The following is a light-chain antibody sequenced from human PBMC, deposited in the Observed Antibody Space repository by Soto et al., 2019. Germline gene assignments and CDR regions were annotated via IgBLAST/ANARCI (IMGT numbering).Light chain of an antibody. CDR2: GAS. CDR1: QSVSSIY. V-gene: IGKV3-20*01. J-gene: IGKJ1*01. CDR3: QQYGSSST. Sequence: EIVMTQSPATRSVSRVEIGTLCFMASQSVSSIYLAWYQQKPGQSPRLLIYGASSRPTGIPDRFSGSGSGTDFTLTISRLEPEDFAVYYRQQYGSSSTFGQGTKVDI.